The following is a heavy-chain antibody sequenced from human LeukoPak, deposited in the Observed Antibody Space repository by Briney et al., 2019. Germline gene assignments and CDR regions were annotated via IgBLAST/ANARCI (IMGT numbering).Heavy chain of an antibody. D-gene: IGHD3-22*01. CDR2: ISGSGGSTST. Sequence: GGSLRLSCAASGFTFSSYAMSWVRQAPGKGLEWVSAISGSGGSTSTYYADSVKGRFTISRDNSKNTLYLQTNSLRAEDTAVYYCAKPLYYYDSSGNDAFGIWGQGTMVTVSS. V-gene: IGHV3-23*01. J-gene: IGHJ3*02. CDR3: AKPLYYYDSSGNDAFGI. CDR1: GFTFSSYA.